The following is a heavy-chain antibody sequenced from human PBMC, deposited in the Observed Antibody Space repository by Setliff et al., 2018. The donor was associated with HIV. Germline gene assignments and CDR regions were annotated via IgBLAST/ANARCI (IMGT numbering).Heavy chain of an antibody. CDR3: ASSWSRVPYYGMDV. CDR2: ISTYSDET. CDR1: GYTFTSYG. D-gene: IGHD6-13*01. J-gene: IGHJ6*02. Sequence: ASVKVSCKASGYTFTSYGISWVRQAPGQGLEWMGWISTYSDETSYAQKLQGRVTMTRNTSISTAYMELSSLRSDDTAVYYCASSWSRVPYYGMDVWGQGTTVTVSS. V-gene: IGHV1-18*01.